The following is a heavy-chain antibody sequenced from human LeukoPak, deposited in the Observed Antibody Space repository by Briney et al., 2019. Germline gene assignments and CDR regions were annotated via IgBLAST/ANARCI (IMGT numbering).Heavy chain of an antibody. CDR1: GYTFTSYG. J-gene: IGHJ3*02. V-gene: IGHV1-18*01. CDR3: AAESIVVVDDAFDI. D-gene: IGHD3-22*01. CDR2: ISAYNGNT. Sequence: ASVKVSCKASGYTFTSYGISWVRQAPGQGLEWMGWISAYNGNTNYAQKLQGRVTMTTDTSTSTAYMDLRSRRSDDTAVYYCAAESIVVVDDAFDIWGQGTMVTVSS.